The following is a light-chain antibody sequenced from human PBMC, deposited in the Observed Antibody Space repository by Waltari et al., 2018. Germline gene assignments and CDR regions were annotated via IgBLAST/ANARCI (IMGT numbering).Light chain of an antibody. J-gene: IGKJ4*01. Sequence: VMTQSPESLAVSLGERVTINCKSSESVLYSSNNKNHLAWYQQKPGQPPKLLLYWASTRESGVPDRFSGSGSETDFTLTVTSLQAEDVAVYYCQQYYSTPLTFGGGTKVEI. V-gene: IGKV4-1*01. CDR1: ESVLYSSNNKNH. CDR3: QQYYSTPLT. CDR2: WAS.